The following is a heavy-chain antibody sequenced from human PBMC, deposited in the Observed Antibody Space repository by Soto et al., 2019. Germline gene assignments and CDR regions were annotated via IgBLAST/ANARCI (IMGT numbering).Heavy chain of an antibody. Sequence: PGESLKISFKGSGYSFTSYLIGWVRQMPGKGLEWMGIIYPGDSDTRYSPSFQGKVTISADKSISTAYLQWSSLKASDTAMYYCARRQPTSGYDYKWFDPSRQRTLVTVCS. D-gene: IGHD5-12*01. CDR3: ARRQPTSGYDYKWFDP. CDR1: GYSFTSYL. CDR2: IYPGDSDT. J-gene: IGHJ5*02. V-gene: IGHV5-51*01.